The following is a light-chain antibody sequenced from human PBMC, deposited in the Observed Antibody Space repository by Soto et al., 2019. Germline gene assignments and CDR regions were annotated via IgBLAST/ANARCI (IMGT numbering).Light chain of an antibody. V-gene: IGLV2-23*01. CDR2: EAT. Sequence: QSALTQPASVSGSPGQSITISCTGTSSDVGSYNLVSWYQQHPGKAPKFMIYEATKRPSGVSNRFFGSKSGNTASLTISGLQAEDEADYYCCSYAGSSTYVFGTGTKVTVL. J-gene: IGLJ1*01. CDR1: SSDVGSYNL. CDR3: CSYAGSSTYV.